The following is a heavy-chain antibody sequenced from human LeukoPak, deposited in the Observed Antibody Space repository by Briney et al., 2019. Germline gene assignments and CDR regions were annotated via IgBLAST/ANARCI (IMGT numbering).Heavy chain of an antibody. D-gene: IGHD6-19*01. Sequence: GGSLRLSCAASGFTFNIYPMHWVRQAPGEGPEWVAVTLYDGSSTDYADSVKGRFTMSRDNAKNTLYLQMNSLRPEDTGIYYCASVNVAVARNLIDFWGQGTLVTVSS. V-gene: IGHV3-30*04. CDR3: ASVNVAVARNLIDF. J-gene: IGHJ4*02. CDR2: TLYDGSST. CDR1: GFTFNIYP.